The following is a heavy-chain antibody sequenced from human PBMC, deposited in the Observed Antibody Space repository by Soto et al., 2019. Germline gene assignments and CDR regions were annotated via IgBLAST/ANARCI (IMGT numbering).Heavy chain of an antibody. D-gene: IGHD2-15*01. CDR2: IKQDGSEK. CDR1: GFTFSSYW. V-gene: IGHV3-7*01. Sequence: EVQLVESGGGLVQPGGSLRLSCAASGFTFSSYWMSWVRQAPGKGLEWVANIKQDGSEKYYVDSVKGRFTISRDNAKNSLYLQMNSLRAEDTAVYYCARDPPYCGGGSCYDGYVGWFDPWGQGTLVTVSS. J-gene: IGHJ5*02. CDR3: ARDPPYCGGGSCYDGYVGWFDP.